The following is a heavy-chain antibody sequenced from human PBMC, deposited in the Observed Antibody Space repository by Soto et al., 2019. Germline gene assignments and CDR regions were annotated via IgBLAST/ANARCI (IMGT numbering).Heavy chain of an antibody. CDR3: ARIQSGTVVKFDC. Sequence: SDTLYLTCTVFGRYIDVNDYYVGWVPQPPGKGLEWIGSVSYSGTTYYSPSLKSRVTISVDTSRNHSSLQLSSVTAADTAVYYCARIQSGTVVKFDCWGQGALVTVS. CDR2: VSYSGTT. CDR1: GRYIDVNDYY. D-gene: IGHD2-15*01. V-gene: IGHV4-39*07. J-gene: IGHJ4*02.